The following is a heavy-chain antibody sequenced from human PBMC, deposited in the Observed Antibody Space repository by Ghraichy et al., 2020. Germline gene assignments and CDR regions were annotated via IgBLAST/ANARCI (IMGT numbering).Heavy chain of an antibody. CDR1: GFSFNDQY. Sequence: GSLNISCAASGFSFNDQYMDWVRQAPGKGLEWVGRIRNKANSYTTEYAASVKGRFTVSRDESENSVYLQMNSLKTEDTAVYYCARNRYTYGSPNGMDVWGPGTTVTVS. J-gene: IGHJ6*02. V-gene: IGHV3-72*01. D-gene: IGHD5-18*01. CDR2: IRNKANSYTT. CDR3: ARNRYTYGSPNGMDV.